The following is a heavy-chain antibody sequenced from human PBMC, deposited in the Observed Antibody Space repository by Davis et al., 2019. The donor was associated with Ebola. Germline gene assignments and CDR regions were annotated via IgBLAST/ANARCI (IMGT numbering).Heavy chain of an antibody. D-gene: IGHD3-22*01. CDR3: ARARGYLYYYGMDV. CDR1: GFTFSSYA. J-gene: IGHJ6*02. Sequence: GGSLRLSCAASGFTFSSYAMHWVRQAPGKGLEWVAVISYDGSNKYYADSMKGRFTISRDNSKNTLYLQMNSLRAEDTAVYYCARARGYLYYYGMDVWGQGTTVTVSS. CDR2: ISYDGSNK. V-gene: IGHV3-30-3*01.